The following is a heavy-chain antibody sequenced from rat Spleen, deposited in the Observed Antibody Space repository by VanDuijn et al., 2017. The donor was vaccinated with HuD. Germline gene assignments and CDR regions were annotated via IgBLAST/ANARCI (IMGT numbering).Heavy chain of an antibody. CDR2: ISTNGGST. Sequence: EVQLVETGGGLVQPGRSLKLSCVASGFTFSSYWMYWIRQAPTKGLEWVATISTNGGSTYYRDSVKGRFTISRDKAKSTLYLQMNSLRSEDTATYYCTRAIYTTDYYYAKGYYVMDAWGQGASVTVSS. J-gene: IGHJ4*01. V-gene: IGHV5-58*01. D-gene: IGHD1-6*01. CDR1: GFTFSSYW. CDR3: TRAIYTTDYYYAKGYYVMDA.